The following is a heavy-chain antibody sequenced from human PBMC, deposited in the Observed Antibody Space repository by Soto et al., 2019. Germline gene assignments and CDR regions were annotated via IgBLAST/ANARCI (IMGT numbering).Heavy chain of an antibody. J-gene: IGHJ6*03. CDR3: AKTLQQLGTGYYYYYMDV. CDR1: GFTFSSYG. D-gene: IGHD6-13*01. CDR2: ISYDGSNK. Sequence: GGSLRLSCAASGFTFSSYGMHWVRQAPGKGLEWVAVISYDGSNKYYADSVKGRFTISRDNSKNTPYLQMNSLSAEDTAVYYFAKTLQQLGTGYYYYYMDVWGKGTTVTVSS. V-gene: IGHV3-30*18.